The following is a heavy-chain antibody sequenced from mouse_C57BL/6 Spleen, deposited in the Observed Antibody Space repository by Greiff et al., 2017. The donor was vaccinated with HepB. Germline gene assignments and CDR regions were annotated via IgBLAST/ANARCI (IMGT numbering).Heavy chain of an antibody. CDR1: GFTFSSYA. V-gene: IGHV5-4*03. CDR2: ISDGGSYT. CDR3: ASLYYYGSRDWYFDV. D-gene: IGHD1-1*01. J-gene: IGHJ1*03. Sequence: EVKLVESGGGLVKPGGSLKLSCAASGFTFSSYAMSWVRQTPEKRLEWVATISDGGSYTYYPDNVKGRFTISRDNAKNNLYLQMSQLKSEDTAMYYCASLYYYGSRDWYFDVWGTGTTVTVSS.